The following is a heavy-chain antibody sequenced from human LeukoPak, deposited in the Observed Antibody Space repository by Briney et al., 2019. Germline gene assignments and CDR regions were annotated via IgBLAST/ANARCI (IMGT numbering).Heavy chain of an antibody. Sequence: SETLSLNCTVSGGSISNYYWSWIRQSPVKGLEWIGYIYFSGATNYNPSLKSRVTISVDTSKNQFSLKLSSVTAADTAVYYCAREDPQTTVPEGLDVWGQGTTVTVSS. D-gene: IGHD4-17*01. J-gene: IGHJ6*02. V-gene: IGHV4-59*01. CDR2: IYFSGAT. CDR1: GGSISNYY. CDR3: AREDPQTTVPEGLDV.